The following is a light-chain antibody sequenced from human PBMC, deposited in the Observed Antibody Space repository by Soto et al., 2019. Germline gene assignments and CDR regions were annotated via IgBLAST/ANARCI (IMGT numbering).Light chain of an antibody. CDR1: QSVSRN. J-gene: IGKJ2*02. Sequence: EIVMTQSPATLSVSPGERATLPCSASQSVSRNLAWYQQKPGQAPRRLIYGASVRTTGIPARLSGGGAGTEVTLTISSLRSADFAVYCCQEYNNWRGTFGEGTKLEIK. V-gene: IGKV3-15*01. CDR3: QEYNNWRGT. CDR2: GAS.